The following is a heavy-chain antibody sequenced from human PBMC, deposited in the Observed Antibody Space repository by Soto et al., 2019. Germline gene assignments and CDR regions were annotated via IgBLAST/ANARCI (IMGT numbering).Heavy chain of an antibody. CDR1: GFTFSSFP. J-gene: IGHJ4*02. D-gene: IGHD6-13*01. Sequence: GGSLRLSCAASGFTFSSFPMHWVRQAPGKGLEWVALISSDGSNKYYADAVKGRFTISRDNSKKSLYLQMNSLRAEDTAVYYCARVAVVTAAGTSDYWGQGTLVTVSS. V-gene: IGHV3-30-3*01. CDR3: ARVAVVTAAGTSDY. CDR2: ISSDGSNK.